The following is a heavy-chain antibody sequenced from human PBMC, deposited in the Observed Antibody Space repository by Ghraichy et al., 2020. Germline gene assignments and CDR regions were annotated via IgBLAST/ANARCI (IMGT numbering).Heavy chain of an antibody. CDR3: ARHSRVYDTHDY. V-gene: IGHV4-39*01. J-gene: IGHJ4*02. D-gene: IGHD3-22*01. Sequence: SETLSLTCTVSGGSISSSSYYWGWIRQPPGKGLEWIGSIYYSGSTYYNPSLKSRVTISVDTSKNQFSLKLSSVTAADTAVYYCARHSRVYDTHDYWGQGTLVTVSS. CDR1: GGSISSSSYY. CDR2: IYYSGST.